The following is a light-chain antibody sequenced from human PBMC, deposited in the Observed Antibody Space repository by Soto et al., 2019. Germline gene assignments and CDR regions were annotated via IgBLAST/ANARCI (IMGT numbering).Light chain of an antibody. V-gene: IGKV3-20*01. Sequence: EIVLTQSPGTLSFSPGVRXXXXXXXSQSVSNSYLAWYQQKPGQAPRLLISGASSRATGIPDKFSGSGSGTDFTLTISSLEPEDFAVYYCQQYGSSSWTFGQGTKVDIK. CDR3: QQYGSSSWT. J-gene: IGKJ1*01. CDR1: QSVSNSY. CDR2: GAS.